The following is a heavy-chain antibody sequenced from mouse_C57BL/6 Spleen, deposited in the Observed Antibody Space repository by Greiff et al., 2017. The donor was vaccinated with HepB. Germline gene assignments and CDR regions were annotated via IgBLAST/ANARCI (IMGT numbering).Heavy chain of an antibody. Sequence: QVQLQQSGAELARPGASVKLSCKASGYTFTSYGISWVKQRTGQGLEWIGEIYPRSGNTYYNEKFKGKATLTADKSSSTAYMELRSLTSEDSAVYFCAATVVQPSFDYWGQGTTLTVSS. J-gene: IGHJ2*01. CDR1: GYTFTSYG. CDR2: IYPRSGNT. D-gene: IGHD1-1*01. CDR3: AATVVQPSFDY. V-gene: IGHV1-81*01.